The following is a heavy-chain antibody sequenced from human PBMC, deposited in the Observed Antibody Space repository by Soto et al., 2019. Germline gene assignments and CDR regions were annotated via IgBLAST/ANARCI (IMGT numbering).Heavy chain of an antibody. CDR1: GASLNDFS. Sequence: QVQLRESGPGLVRPSETLSLSCSVSGASLNDFSWSWIRQPPGRGLEWIGYVSYSGRTTYSPSLKSRVNTPLDTSKNAFSLNLASMTAAGTAIYYCARHFLGQARQRLFVDYWGQGTLATVSS. V-gene: IGHV4-59*08. D-gene: IGHD3-3*01. CDR3: ARHFLGQARQRLFVDY. CDR2: VSYSGRT. J-gene: IGHJ4*02.